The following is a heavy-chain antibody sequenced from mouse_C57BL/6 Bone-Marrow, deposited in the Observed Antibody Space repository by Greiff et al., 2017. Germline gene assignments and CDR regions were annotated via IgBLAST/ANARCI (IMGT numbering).Heavy chain of an antibody. CDR3: ARGYPYYGRDYGYFDV. CDR2: ISDGGSYT. Sequence: EVKLVESGGGLVKPGGSLKLSCAASGFTFSSYAMSWVRQTPEKRLEWVATISDGGSYTYYPDNVKGRFTISRDNANNNLYLQMSHLQYEDTAMYYCARGYPYYGRDYGYFDVWGTGTTVTVSS. CDR1: GFTFSSYA. V-gene: IGHV5-4*03. J-gene: IGHJ1*03. D-gene: IGHD1-1*01.